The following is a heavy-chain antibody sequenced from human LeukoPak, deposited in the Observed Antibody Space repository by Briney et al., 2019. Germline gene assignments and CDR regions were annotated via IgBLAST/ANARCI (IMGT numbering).Heavy chain of an antibody. CDR2: IYYSGGT. D-gene: IGHD2-2*01. CDR3: ATLGLGYCSSTSCSDY. V-gene: IGHV4-59*08. J-gene: IGHJ4*02. CDR1: GGSISSYY. Sequence: PSETLSLTCTVSGGSISSYYWSWIRQPPGKGLEWIGYIYYSGGTNYNPSLKSRVTISVDTSKNQFSLKLSSVTAADTAVYYCATLGLGYCSSTSCSDYWGQGTLVTVSS.